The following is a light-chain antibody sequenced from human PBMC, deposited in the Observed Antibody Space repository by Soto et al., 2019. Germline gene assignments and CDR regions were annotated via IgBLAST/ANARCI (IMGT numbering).Light chain of an antibody. CDR3: QQYGSSLYT. CDR2: GAS. J-gene: IGKJ2*01. CDR1: QSVSSSY. V-gene: IGKV3-20*01. Sequence: EIVLTQSPGTLSLSPGERATLSCRASQSVSSSYLAWYQQKPGQGPSLLIYGASSRATGIPDRFSGSGSGTDFTLTISRLEPEDVAVYFCQQYGSSLYTFGQGTKLEIK.